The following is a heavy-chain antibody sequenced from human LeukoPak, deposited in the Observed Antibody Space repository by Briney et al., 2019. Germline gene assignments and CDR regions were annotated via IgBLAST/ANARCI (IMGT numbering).Heavy chain of an antibody. CDR2: ISHTGTT. D-gene: IGHD3-22*01. J-gene: IGHJ4*02. CDR1: GASITIPDYY. V-gene: IGHV4-39*01. CDR3: ASGLGVYYDSSGYELGY. Sequence: SETLSLTCAVSGASITIPDYYWGWIRLPPGKGLEWIGTISHTGTTYYNPSLQSRVSISVDKSRNQFSLKLSSVTAADTAVYYCASGLGVYYDSSGYELGYWGQGTLVTVSS.